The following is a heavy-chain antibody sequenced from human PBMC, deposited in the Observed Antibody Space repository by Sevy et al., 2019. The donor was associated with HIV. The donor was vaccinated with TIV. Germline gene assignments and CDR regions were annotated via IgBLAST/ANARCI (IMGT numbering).Heavy chain of an antibody. V-gene: IGHV3-53*01. CDR2: IYSGGST. J-gene: IGHJ6*02. Sequence: GGSLRLSCAASGFIVSSNYMSWVRQAPGKGLEWVSVIYSGGSTYYADSVKGRFTISRVNSKYTLYLQMNSLRAEDTAVYYCARDRNTAMVIGMDVWGQGTTVTVSS. D-gene: IGHD5-18*01. CDR1: GFIVSSNY. CDR3: ARDRNTAMVIGMDV.